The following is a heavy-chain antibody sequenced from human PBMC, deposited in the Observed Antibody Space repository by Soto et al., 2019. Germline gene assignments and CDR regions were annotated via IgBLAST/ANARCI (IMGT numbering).Heavy chain of an antibody. J-gene: IGHJ4*02. CDR1: GFTFSSYG. CDR2: IWYDGSNK. V-gene: IGHV3-33*01. CDR3: AREICGGGSCYSGGYFDY. D-gene: IGHD2-15*01. Sequence: GGSLRLSCAASGFTFSSYGMHWVRQAPGKGLEWVAVIWYDGSNKYYADSVKGRFTISRDNSKNTLYLQMNSLRAEDTAVYYCAREICGGGSCYSGGYFDYWGQGTLVTVSS.